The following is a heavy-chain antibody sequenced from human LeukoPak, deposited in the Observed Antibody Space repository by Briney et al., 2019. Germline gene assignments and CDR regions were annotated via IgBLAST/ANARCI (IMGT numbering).Heavy chain of an antibody. CDR2: IYSGGST. D-gene: IGHD1-26*01. CDR3: ARDRIVGATPTLDY. CDR1: GFTVSSNY. J-gene: IGHJ4*02. Sequence: HPGGSLRLSCAASGFTVSSNYMSWVRQAPGKGLEWVSVIYSGGSTYYADSVKGRLTISRDNSKNTLYLQMNSLRAEDTAVYYCARDRIVGATPTLDYWGQGTLVTVSS. V-gene: IGHV3-66*02.